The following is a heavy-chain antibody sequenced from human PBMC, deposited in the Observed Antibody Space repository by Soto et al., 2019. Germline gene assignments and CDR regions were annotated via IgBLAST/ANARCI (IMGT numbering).Heavy chain of an antibody. Sequence: GGSLRLSCAASGFTFSSYGMHWVRQAPGKGLEWVAVISYDGSNKYYADSVKGRFTISRDNSKNTLYLQMNSPRAEDTAVYYCAKGGGGLLWFGELSDAFDIWGQGTMVTVSS. CDR1: GFTFSSYG. J-gene: IGHJ3*02. CDR3: AKGGGGLLWFGELSDAFDI. CDR2: ISYDGSNK. V-gene: IGHV3-30*18. D-gene: IGHD3-10*01.